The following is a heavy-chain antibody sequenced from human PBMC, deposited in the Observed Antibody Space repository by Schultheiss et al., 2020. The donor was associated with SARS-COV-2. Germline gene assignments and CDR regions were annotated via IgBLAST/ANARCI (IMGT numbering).Heavy chain of an antibody. Sequence: GESLKISCAASGFTFSSYAMHWVRQAPGKGLEWVAVISYDGSNKYYADSVKGRFTISRDNSKNTLYLQMNSLRAEDTAVYFCAGNWVAYSYYPMDVWGQGTTVTVSS. CDR2: ISYDGSNK. D-gene: IGHD2-21*01. J-gene: IGHJ6*02. CDR3: AGNWVAYSYYPMDV. V-gene: IGHV3-30*07. CDR1: GFTFSSYA.